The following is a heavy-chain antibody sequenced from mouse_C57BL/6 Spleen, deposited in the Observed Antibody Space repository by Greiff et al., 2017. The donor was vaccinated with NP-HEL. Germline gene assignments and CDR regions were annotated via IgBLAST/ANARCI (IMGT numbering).Heavy chain of an antibody. V-gene: IGHV7-3*01. CDR2: IRNKANGYTT. CDR3: ARYHGNYADWYFDV. J-gene: IGHJ1*03. CDR1: GFTFTDYY. D-gene: IGHD2-1*01. Sequence: EVQLVESGGGLVQPGGSLSLSCAASGFTFTDYYMSWVRQPPGKALEWLGFIRNKANGYTTEYSASVKGRFTISRDNSQSILYLQMNALRAEDSATYYCARYHGNYADWYFDVWGTGTTVTVSS.